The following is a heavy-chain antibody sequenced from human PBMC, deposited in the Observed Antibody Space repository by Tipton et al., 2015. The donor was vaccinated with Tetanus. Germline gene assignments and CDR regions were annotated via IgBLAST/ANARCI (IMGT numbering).Heavy chain of an antibody. V-gene: IGHV4-61*01. CDR2: IYYSGST. Sequence: TLSLTCTVSGGSVSSGSYYWSWIRQPPGKGLEWIGYIYYSGSTNYNPSLKSRVTISVDTSKNQFSLKLSSVTAADTAVYYCARAGLRKNWFDPGGQGTLVTVSS. D-gene: IGHD4-17*01. CDR1: GGSVSSGSYY. J-gene: IGHJ5*02. CDR3: ARAGLRKNWFDP.